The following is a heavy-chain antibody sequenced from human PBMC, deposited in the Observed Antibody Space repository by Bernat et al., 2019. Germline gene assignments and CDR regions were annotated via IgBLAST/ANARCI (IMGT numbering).Heavy chain of an antibody. CDR1: GINFNTAW. D-gene: IGHD1-26*01. V-gene: IGHV3-15*01. Sequence: EVHLVESGGDLVKPGGSLTLSCAASGINFNTAWMSWVRQPPGKGLEWIGRIKSKVDGGAADYGAPVKDKFTISRDDSKNTLYLQMNSLKTEDTAVYYCSTDIGSRWGCNHWGQGALVTVSS. CDR2: IKSKVDGGAA. J-gene: IGHJ5*02. CDR3: STDIGSRWGCNH.